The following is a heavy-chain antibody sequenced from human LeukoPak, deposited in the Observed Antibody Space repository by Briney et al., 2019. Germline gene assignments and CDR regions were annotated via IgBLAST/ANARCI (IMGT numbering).Heavy chain of an antibody. CDR1: GGSFSSYY. Sequence: PSETLSLTCTASGGSFSSYYWSWIRQPPGKGLEWMGYIYYSGSTNYNPSLMSRVTISADTSKNQCSLKLSSVTAADTAVYYCARVTPYYGDYLDYWGQGTLVTVSS. CDR3: ARVTPYYGDYLDY. V-gene: IGHV4-59*01. CDR2: IYYSGST. J-gene: IGHJ4*02. D-gene: IGHD4-17*01.